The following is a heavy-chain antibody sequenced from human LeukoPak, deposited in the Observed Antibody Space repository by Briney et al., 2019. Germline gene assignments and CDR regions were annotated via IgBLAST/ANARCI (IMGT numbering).Heavy chain of an antibody. J-gene: IGHJ4*02. V-gene: IGHV3-66*01. Sequence: GGSLRLSCAASGVTVSNNYLSWVRQAPGKGLQCVSVISGGGSTYYADSVKGRFTISRDNSKNTLYLQMNSLRAEDTAVYYRARVGFFGNEFYFDYWGQGTLVTVSS. D-gene: IGHD3-3*01. CDR2: ISGGGST. CDR1: GVTVSNNY. CDR3: ARVGFFGNEFYFDY.